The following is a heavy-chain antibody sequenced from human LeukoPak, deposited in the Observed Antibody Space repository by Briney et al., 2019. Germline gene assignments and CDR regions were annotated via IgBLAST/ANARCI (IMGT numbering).Heavy chain of an antibody. CDR2: VSGSGGST. D-gene: IGHD3-22*01. CDR3: AKDAYYYDRSGYYAAIDY. V-gene: IGHV3-23*01. CDR1: GFTFSSYA. J-gene: IGHJ4*02. Sequence: PGGSLRLSCAASGFTFSSYAMSWVRQAPGKGLEWVSAVSGSGGSTYYADSVKGRFTISRDNSKNTLYLQMNSLRAEDTAVYYCAKDAYYYDRSGYYAAIDYWGQGTLVTVSS.